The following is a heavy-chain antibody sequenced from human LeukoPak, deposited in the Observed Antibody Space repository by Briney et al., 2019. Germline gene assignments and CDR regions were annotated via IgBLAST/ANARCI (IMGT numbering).Heavy chain of an antibody. CDR1: GGSFSGYY. CDR2: INHSGST. Sequence: PSETLSLTCAVYGGSFSGYYWSWIRQPPGKGLEWIGEINHSGSTNYNPSLKSRVTISVDPSKNQFSLKLSSVTAADTAVYYCARGGYYDILTGYHNWFDPWGQGTLVTVSS. V-gene: IGHV4-34*01. J-gene: IGHJ5*02. D-gene: IGHD3-9*01. CDR3: ARGGYYDILTGYHNWFDP.